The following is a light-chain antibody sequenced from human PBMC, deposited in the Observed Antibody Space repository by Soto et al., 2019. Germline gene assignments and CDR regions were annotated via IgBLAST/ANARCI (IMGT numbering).Light chain of an antibody. Sequence: DIVMTQSPATLSVAPGERVTFSCRASQGVSRKLAWYQHKPGQAPRLLISGASTGATGIQARFSGSGSGTEFTLTIRSLQSEDCAIYYCKQYHTWPITFGGGTKVDI. J-gene: IGKJ4*01. CDR1: QGVSRK. V-gene: IGKV3-15*01. CDR3: KQYHTWPIT. CDR2: GAS.